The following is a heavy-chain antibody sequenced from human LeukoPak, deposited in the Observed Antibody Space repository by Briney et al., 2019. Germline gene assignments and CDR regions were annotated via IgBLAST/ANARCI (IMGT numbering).Heavy chain of an antibody. CDR3: AIGTGYSSMTF. D-gene: IGHD6-13*01. V-gene: IGHV4-59*01. CDR2: IYHSGNT. Sequence: SETLSLTCTAPGGSISGFYWSWIRQPPGKGLEWIGYIYHSGNTKYNPSLKSRVTISVDTSKNQFSLNLNSVTAADTAMYYCAIGTGYSSMTFWGQGTLVTVSS. CDR1: GGSISGFY. J-gene: IGHJ4*02.